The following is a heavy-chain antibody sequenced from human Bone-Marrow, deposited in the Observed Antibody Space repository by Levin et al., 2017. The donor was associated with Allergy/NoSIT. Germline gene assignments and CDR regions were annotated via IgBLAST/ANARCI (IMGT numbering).Heavy chain of an antibody. Sequence: GGSLRLSCAASGFTFSSYAMHWVRQAPGKGLEWVAVISYDGSNKYYADSVKGRFTISRDNSKNTLYLQMNSLRAEDTAVYYCARDGTIAAAGTAENNWFDPWGQGTLVTVSS. D-gene: IGHD6-13*01. CDR3: ARDGTIAAAGTAENNWFDP. V-gene: IGHV3-30-3*01. CDR2: ISYDGSNK. J-gene: IGHJ5*02. CDR1: GFTFSSYA.